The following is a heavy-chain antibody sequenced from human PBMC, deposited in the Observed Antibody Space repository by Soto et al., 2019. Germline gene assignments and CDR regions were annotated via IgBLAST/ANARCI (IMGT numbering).Heavy chain of an antibody. V-gene: IGHV3-21*01. D-gene: IGHD3-3*02. J-gene: IGHJ6*02. Sequence: GGSLRLSCVTSGFTFSRNTMDWVRQAPGKGLEWVASITSSGSYVYYADSVKGRFSASRDNAKNSLSLQMDSLRPDDTAIYFCVKDEGIEAMDVWGQGTTVTVSS. CDR3: VKDEGIEAMDV. CDR1: GFTFSRNT. CDR2: ITSSGSYV.